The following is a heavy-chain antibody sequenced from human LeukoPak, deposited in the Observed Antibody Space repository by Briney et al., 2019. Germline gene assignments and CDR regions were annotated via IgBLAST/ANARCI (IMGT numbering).Heavy chain of an antibody. V-gene: IGHV3-23*01. D-gene: IGHD4-17*01. J-gene: IGHJ4*02. Sequence: GGSLRLSCETSGFIFNNYAVNWVRQAPGEGLEWVSSISGGGTTYYADSVKGRFTISRDSSQNSLYLQMNSLRAEDAAVYYCAKDVTTVTTYYFDYWGQGTLVTVSS. CDR2: ISGGGTT. CDR1: GFIFNNYA. CDR3: AKDVTTVTTYYFDY.